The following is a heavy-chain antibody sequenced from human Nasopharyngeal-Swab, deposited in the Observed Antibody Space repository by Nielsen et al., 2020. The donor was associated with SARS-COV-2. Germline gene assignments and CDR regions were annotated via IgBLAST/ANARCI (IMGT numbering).Heavy chain of an antibody. CDR2: MYHSGST. D-gene: IGHD6-13*01. J-gene: IGHJ3*02. CDR3: ARDGSAAGAMSAFDI. V-gene: IGHV4-4*03. CDR1: AGSVSSANC. Sequence: PQTLSLTCPVSAGSVSSANCWSWVRQPPGKGLEWIGDMYHSGSTAYNLSLKSRVTISVDKSKNQLSLKAFSVIAADTGVYYCARDGSAAGAMSAFDIWGQGTMVTVSS.